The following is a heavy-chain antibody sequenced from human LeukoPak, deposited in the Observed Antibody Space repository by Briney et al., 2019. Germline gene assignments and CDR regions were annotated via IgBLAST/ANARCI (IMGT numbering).Heavy chain of an antibody. Sequence: GGSLRLSCATSGFIFSDYSMNWVRQAPGKGLEWVSYISSSDGSTIYYADSVKGRFTVSRDNAKNSVYLQMNSLRAEDTAVYYCARADPQQLVDYWGQGTLVTVSS. CDR3: ARADPQQLVDY. CDR2: ISSSDGSTI. CDR1: GFIFSDYS. V-gene: IGHV3-48*01. J-gene: IGHJ4*02. D-gene: IGHD6-13*01.